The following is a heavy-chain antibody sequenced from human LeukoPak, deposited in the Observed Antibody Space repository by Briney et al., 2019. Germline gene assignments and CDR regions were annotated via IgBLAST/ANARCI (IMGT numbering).Heavy chain of an antibody. J-gene: IGHJ1*01. CDR2: ISWNSGSI. V-gene: IGHV3-9*01. D-gene: IGHD2-15*01. CDR1: GFTFDDYA. CDR3: AKSSRVVVVAATGYFQH. Sequence: PGRSLRLSCAASGFTFDDYAMHWVRQAPGKGLEWVSGISWNSGSIGYADSVKGRFTISRDNAKNSLYLQMNSLRAEDTALYYCAKSSRVVVVAATGYFQHWGQGTLVTVSS.